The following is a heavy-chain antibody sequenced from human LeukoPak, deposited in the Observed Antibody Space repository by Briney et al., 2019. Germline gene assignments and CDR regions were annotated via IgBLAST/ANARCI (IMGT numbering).Heavy chain of an antibody. CDR1: GGTFSSYT. CDR2: IIPILGIA. D-gene: IGHD2-2*01. CDR3: ASFSPAANTGY. V-gene: IGHV1-69*02. J-gene: IGHJ4*02. Sequence: GASVKVSCKASGGTFSSYTISWVRQAPGQGPEWMGRIIPILGIANYAQKFQGRVTITADKSTSTAYMELSSLRSEDTAVYYCASFSPAANTGYWGQGTLVSVSS.